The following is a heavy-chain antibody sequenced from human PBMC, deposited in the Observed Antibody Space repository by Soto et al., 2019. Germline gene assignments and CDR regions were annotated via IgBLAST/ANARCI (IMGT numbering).Heavy chain of an antibody. CDR2: ISGNGDST. V-gene: IGHV3-23*01. D-gene: IGHD6-19*01. CDR1: GFTFSSYA. CDR3: LRQWLDYYFDL. Sequence: GGSLRLSCAASGFTFSSYAMSWVRQAPGKGLEWVSGISGNGDSTYYADSVKGRFTISRDNSKNTLYLQMNSLRAEDTAVYYCLRQWLDYYFDLWGRGTLVTVSS. J-gene: IGHJ2*01.